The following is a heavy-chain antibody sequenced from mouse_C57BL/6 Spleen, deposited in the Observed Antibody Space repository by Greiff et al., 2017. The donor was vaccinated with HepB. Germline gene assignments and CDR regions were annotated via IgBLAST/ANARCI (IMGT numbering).Heavy chain of an antibody. CDR1: GFTFSSYA. D-gene: IGHD1-1*01. V-gene: IGHV5-4*01. CDR3: ARDITTVERAMDY. CDR2: ISDGGSYT. Sequence: EVKLKESGGGLVKPGGSLKLSCAASGFTFSSYAMSWVRQTPEKRLEWVATISDGGSYTYYPDNVKGRFTISRDNAKNNLYLQMSHLKSEDTAMYYCARDITTVERAMDYWGQGTSVTVSS. J-gene: IGHJ4*01.